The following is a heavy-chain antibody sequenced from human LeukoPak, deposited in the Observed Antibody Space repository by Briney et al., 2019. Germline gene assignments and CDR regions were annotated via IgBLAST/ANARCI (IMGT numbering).Heavy chain of an antibody. J-gene: IGHJ3*02. CDR1: GFSFYDFA. D-gene: IGHD6-13*01. V-gene: IGHV3-43*02. CDR3: AKDLTHLVLAFDI. CDR2: ICGDGGST. Sequence: PGGSLRLSCAASGFSFYDFAMRWVRQAPGRGLEWVSLICGDGGSTYYADSVKGLFTISRDYRKNSLSLRINSLRTDDPALYYCAKDLTHLVLAFDICGQGTMAPVSS.